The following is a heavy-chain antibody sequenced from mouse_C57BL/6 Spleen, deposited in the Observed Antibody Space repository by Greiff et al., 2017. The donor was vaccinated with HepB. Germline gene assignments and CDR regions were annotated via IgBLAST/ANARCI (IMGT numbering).Heavy chain of an antibody. CDR2: IDPSDSYT. CDR1: GYTFTSYW. V-gene: IGHV1-69*01. CDR3: ARSRGYYYGSSYDYYAMDY. J-gene: IGHJ4*01. D-gene: IGHD1-1*01. Sequence: QVQLQQPGAELVMPGASVKLSCKASGYTFTSYWMHWVKQRPGQGLEWIGEIDPSDSYTNYNQKFKGKSTLTVDKSSSTAYMQLSSLTSEDSAVYYCARSRGYYYGSSYDYYAMDYWGQGTSVTVSS.